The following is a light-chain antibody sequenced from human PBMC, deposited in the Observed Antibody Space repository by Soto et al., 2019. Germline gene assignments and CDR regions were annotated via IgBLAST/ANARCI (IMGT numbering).Light chain of an antibody. Sequence: QSALTQPPSASGSPGQSVTISCTGTSSDVGGYNYVSWYQQHPGKAPKLMIYGVSKRPSGVPDRFSGSKSGNTASLTVSGLQAEDEAAYYCGSYAGSNIVIFGGGTKLTVL. CDR3: GSYAGSNIVI. V-gene: IGLV2-8*01. CDR1: SSDVGGYNY. J-gene: IGLJ2*01. CDR2: GVS.